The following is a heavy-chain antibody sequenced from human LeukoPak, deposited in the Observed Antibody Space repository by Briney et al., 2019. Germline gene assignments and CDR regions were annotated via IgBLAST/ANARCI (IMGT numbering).Heavy chain of an antibody. CDR2: ISSSSSYI. CDR3: GYSGYEVFDYMDV. CDR1: GFTFSSYS. V-gene: IGHV3-21*01. J-gene: IGHJ6*03. Sequence: GGSLRLSCAASGFTFSSYSMNWVRQAPGKGLEWVSSISSSSSYIYYADSMKGRFTISRDDAKNSLYLQMNSLRAEDTAVYYCGYSGYEVFDYMDVWGKGTTVTVSS. D-gene: IGHD5-12*01.